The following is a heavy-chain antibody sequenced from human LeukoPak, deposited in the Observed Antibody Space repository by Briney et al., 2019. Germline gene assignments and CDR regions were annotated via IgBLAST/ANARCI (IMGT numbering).Heavy chain of an antibody. CDR3: ASSETDYYYYYYMDV. J-gene: IGHJ6*03. CDR2: ISAYNGNT. D-gene: IGHD1-14*01. CDR1: GYTFTSYG. Sequence: ASVKVSCKASGYTFTSYGISWVRQAPGQGLEWMGWISAYNGNTNYAQKLQGRVTMTTDTSTSTAYMELRSLRPDDTAVYYCASSETDYYYYYYMDVWGKGTTVTVSS. V-gene: IGHV1-18*01.